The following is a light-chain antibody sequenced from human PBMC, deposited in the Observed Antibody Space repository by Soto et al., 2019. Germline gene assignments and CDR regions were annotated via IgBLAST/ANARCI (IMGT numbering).Light chain of an antibody. Sequence: QSALTQPASVSGSPGQSITISCTGTSSDVGGYNYVSWYQQHPGKAPKLMIYDVSNRPSGVSNRFSGSKSGNTASLTISGLQAEDEALYYRRSSTTTRSLHTVLGS. V-gene: IGLV2-14*01. J-gene: IGLJ6*01. CDR2: DVS. CDR1: SSDVGGYNY. CDR3: RSSTTTRSLHTV.